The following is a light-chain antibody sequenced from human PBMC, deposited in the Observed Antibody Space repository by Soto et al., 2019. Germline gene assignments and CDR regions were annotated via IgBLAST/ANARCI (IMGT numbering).Light chain of an antibody. V-gene: IGKV2-28*01. Sequence: DIVLTQSPLSLPVTPGEPASISCRSSQSLLHSDGRNYLDWYLQRPGQSPQLMIFLSSHRASEVPDRFSGSGSGTDFTLKISRVEAGDVGIYYCMKSIKAPCTFGLGAKLEIK. J-gene: IGKJ2*02. CDR2: LSS. CDR3: MKSIKAPCT. CDR1: QSLLHSDGRNY.